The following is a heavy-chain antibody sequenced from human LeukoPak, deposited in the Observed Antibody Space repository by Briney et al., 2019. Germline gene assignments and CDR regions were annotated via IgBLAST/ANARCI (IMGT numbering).Heavy chain of an antibody. CDR3: ARDSSGWYDY. CDR1: GYTFSDYA. D-gene: IGHD6-19*01. Sequence: ASVKVSCKASGYTFSDYAIHWVRQAPGQGLEWMGIINPSGGSTSYAQKFQGRVTMTRDMSTSTVYMELSSLRSEDTAVYYCARDSSGWYDYWGQGTLVTVSS. CDR2: INPSGGST. J-gene: IGHJ4*02. V-gene: IGHV1-46*01.